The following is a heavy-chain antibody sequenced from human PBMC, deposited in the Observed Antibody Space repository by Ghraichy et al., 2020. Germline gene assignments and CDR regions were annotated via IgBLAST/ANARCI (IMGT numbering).Heavy chain of an antibody. J-gene: IGHJ3*01. D-gene: IGHD3-10*01. CDR2: ISGIGGGGST. CDR1: GFTFSSYA. CDR3: AKEGGRLGEGAFDV. Sequence: GGSLRLSCAASGFTFSSYAMSWVRQAPGKGLEWVSAISGIGGGGSTYYADSVKGRFTISRDNSKNTLYLQMNSLRAEDTAVYYCAKEGGRLGEGAFDVWGQGTKVTVSS. V-gene: IGHV3-23*01.